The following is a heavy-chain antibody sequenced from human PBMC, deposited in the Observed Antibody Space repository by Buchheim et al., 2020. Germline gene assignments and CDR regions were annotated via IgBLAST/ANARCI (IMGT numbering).Heavy chain of an antibody. D-gene: IGHD3-22*01. V-gene: IGHV1-69*04. CDR1: GGTFSSYA. CDR3: ARDSTVYYYDSSGYCNY. CDR2: IIPILGIA. J-gene: IGHJ4*02. Sequence: QVQLVQSGAEVKKPGSSVKVSCKASGGTFSSYAISWVRHAPGQGLEWMGRIIPILGIANYAQKFQGRVTITAAKSTTTAYMELSSLRSEDTAVYYCARDSTVYYYDSSGYCNYWGQGTL.